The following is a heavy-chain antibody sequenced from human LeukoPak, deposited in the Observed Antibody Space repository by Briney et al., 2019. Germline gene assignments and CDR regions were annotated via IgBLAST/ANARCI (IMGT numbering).Heavy chain of an antibody. CDR3: AKNDVVVVAATRNYFDY. CDR2: ISGSGGST. D-gene: IGHD2-15*01. V-gene: IGHV3-23*01. CDR1: GFTFSSYA. J-gene: IGHJ4*02. Sequence: PGGSLRLSCAASGFTFSSYAMSWVRQAPGKGLEWVSVISGSGGSTYYADSVKGRFTISRDNSKNTLYLQMNSLRAEDTAVYYCAKNDVVVVAATRNYFDYWGQGTLVTVSS.